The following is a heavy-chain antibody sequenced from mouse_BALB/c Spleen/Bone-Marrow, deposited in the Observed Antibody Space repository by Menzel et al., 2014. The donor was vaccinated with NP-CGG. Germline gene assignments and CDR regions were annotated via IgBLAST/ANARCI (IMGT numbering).Heavy chain of an antibody. Sequence: EVMLVESGGGLVQPGGSLRLSCAPSGFTFTDYYMNWVRQPPGKALEWLAFIRNKAYGYTTEYSASVKGRFTTSRDNSQNILYLQMNTLRAEDSATYYCARDMGGLLFDSWGQGTTLAVSS. CDR1: GFTFTDYY. CDR2: IRNKAYGYTT. J-gene: IGHJ2*01. D-gene: IGHD1-1*01. V-gene: IGHV7-3*02. CDR3: ARDMGGLLFDS.